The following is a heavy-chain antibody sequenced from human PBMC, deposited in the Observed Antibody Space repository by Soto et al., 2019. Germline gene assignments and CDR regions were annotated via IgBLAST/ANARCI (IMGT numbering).Heavy chain of an antibody. CDR2: IYYSGST. CDR3: ARGSPASGMDV. V-gene: IGHV4-31*03. Sequence: SETLSLTCTVSGGSISSGGYYWSWIRQHPGKGLEWIGYIYYSGSTYYNPSLKSRVTISVDTSKNQFSLKLSSVTTADTAVYYCARGSPASGMDVWGQGTTVTVSS. J-gene: IGHJ6*02. CDR1: GGSISSGGYY.